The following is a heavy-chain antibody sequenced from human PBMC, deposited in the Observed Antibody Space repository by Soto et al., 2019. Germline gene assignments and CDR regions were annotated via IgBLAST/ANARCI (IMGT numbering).Heavy chain of an antibody. D-gene: IGHD4-4*01. CDR1: GYSFTSYW. J-gene: IGHJ6*02. CDR3: ERGKNRDYSNYYYYYGMDV. Sequence: GESLKISCKGSGYSFTSYWIGWVRQMPGKGLEWMGIIYPGDSDTRYSPSFQGQVTISADKSISTAYLQWSSLKASDTAMYYCERGKNRDYSNYYYYYGMDVWGQGPTVTVSS. CDR2: IYPGDSDT. V-gene: IGHV5-51*01.